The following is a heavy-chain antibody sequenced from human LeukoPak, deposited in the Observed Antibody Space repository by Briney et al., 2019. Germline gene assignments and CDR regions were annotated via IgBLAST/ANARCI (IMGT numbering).Heavy chain of an antibody. V-gene: IGHV1-2*02. CDR3: ARMDDSSGPSAFYI. Sequence: ASVKLSCKASGYTFTGYYMHWVRQAPGQGLEWMGYINPNSGGTNYAQNVKGRVTMTSDTSISTAYMELSRLRSDDTAVYYCARMDDSSGPSAFYIWGQGTIVTVSS. CDR1: GYTFTGYY. J-gene: IGHJ3*02. CDR2: INPNSGGT. D-gene: IGHD3-22*01.